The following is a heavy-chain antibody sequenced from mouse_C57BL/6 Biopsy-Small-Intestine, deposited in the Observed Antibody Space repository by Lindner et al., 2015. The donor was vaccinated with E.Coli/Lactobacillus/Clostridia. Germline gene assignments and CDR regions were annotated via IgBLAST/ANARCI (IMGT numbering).Heavy chain of an antibody. CDR1: GYNFKSYA. Sequence: SVKVSCKTSGYNFKSYAMQWVRQAPGQRFEWMGWIDPANGNTKYSPKFQGRVTISSDTSATTVFMDLHSLRSEDTALYYCMREGWELSGDYWGQGTLVTVSS. V-gene: IGHV14-3*01. J-gene: IGHJ4*01. CDR2: IDPANGNT. CDR3: MREGWELSGDY. D-gene: IGHD3-1*01.